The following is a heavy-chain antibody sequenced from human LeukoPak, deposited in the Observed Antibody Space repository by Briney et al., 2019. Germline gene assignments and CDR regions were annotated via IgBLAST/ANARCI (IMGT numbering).Heavy chain of an antibody. CDR3: ARVGLRKGYSYYGMDV. Sequence: GASVNVSCKASGGTFSSYAISWVRQAPGQGLEWMGGIIPIFDTANSAQKFQGRVTITADESTSTAYMDLSSLRSEDTAVYYCARVGLRKGYSYYGMDVWGQGTTVTVSS. V-gene: IGHV1-69*13. CDR2: IIPIFDTA. D-gene: IGHD3-16*01. J-gene: IGHJ6*02. CDR1: GGTFSSYA.